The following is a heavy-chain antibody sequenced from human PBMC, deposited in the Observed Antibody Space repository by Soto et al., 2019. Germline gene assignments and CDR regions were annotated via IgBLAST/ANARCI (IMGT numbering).Heavy chain of an antibody. Sequence: ASVKVSFKASGYTFTRYDINWLRQATGQGLEWMGWMNPNSGNTGYAQKFQGRVTMTRNTSISTAYMELSSLRSEDTAVYYCARGRYCSSTSCRYYYYYGMDVWGQGTTVTVSS. CDR1: GYTFTRYD. D-gene: IGHD2-2*01. J-gene: IGHJ6*02. CDR2: MNPNSGNT. CDR3: ARGRYCSSTSCRYYYYYGMDV. V-gene: IGHV1-8*01.